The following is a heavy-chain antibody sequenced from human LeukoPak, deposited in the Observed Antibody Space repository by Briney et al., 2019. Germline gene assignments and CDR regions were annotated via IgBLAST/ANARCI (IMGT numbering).Heavy chain of an antibody. V-gene: IGHV3-33*01. D-gene: IGHD5-24*01. Sequence: PGRSLRLSCAASGFTFSSYGMHWVRQAPGKGLQWVAVIWYDGGNKYYADSVKGRFTISRDNSKNTLYLQMNSLRAEDTAVYYCARDRDGYNYFDYWGQGTLVTVSS. CDR1: GFTFSSYG. J-gene: IGHJ4*02. CDR3: ARDRDGYNYFDY. CDR2: IWYDGGNK.